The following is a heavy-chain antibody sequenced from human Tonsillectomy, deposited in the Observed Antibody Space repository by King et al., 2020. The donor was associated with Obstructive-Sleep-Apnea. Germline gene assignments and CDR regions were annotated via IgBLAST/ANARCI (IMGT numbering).Heavy chain of an antibody. V-gene: IGHV3-48*04. CDR1: GFTFSSYS. Sequence: VQLVESGGGLVQPGGSLRLSCAASGFTFSSYSMNWVRQATGKGLEWVSYISSSSSTIYYADSVKGRFTISRDNAKNSLYLQMNSLRAEDTAVYYCARGQVVVIRGGFDYWGQGTLVTVSS. J-gene: IGHJ4*02. D-gene: IGHD3-22*01. CDR3: ARGQVVVIRGGFDY. CDR2: ISSSSSTI.